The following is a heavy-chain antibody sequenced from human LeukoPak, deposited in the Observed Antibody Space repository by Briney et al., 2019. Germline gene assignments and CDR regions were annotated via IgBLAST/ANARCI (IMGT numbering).Heavy chain of an antibody. Sequence: GGSLRLSCATSGFTFSPFWIHWVRHGPGKGLEWVARIGLDGTNTNYADSVKGRFTVSRDNAKTTVYLQMNSLRVDDTAVYYCVRDLGYDRSCIWQKYFDYWGQGTLVTVSS. CDR1: GFTFSPFW. CDR2: IGLDGTNT. D-gene: IGHD2-15*01. J-gene: IGHJ4*02. CDR3: VRDLGYDRSCIWQKYFDY. V-gene: IGHV3-74*01.